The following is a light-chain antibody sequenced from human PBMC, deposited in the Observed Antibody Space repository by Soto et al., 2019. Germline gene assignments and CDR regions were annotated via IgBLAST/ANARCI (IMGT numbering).Light chain of an antibody. CDR2: EVS. J-gene: IGLJ1*01. CDR1: SSDVGSYNR. V-gene: IGLV2-18*02. CDR3: SSFTSSSTYV. Sequence: QSALTQPPSVSGSPGQSVAISCTGTSSDVGSYNRVSWYQQPPGTAPKLLIYEVSNRPSGVPDRFSGSKSGNTASLTISGLQAEYEADYYFSSFTSSSTYVFGTGTKVTVL.